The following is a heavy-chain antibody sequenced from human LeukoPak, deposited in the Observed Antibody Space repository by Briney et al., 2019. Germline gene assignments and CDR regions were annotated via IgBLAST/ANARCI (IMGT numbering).Heavy chain of an antibody. V-gene: IGHV3-74*01. CDR2: VDNAGGGT. CDR1: GFTFTSAW. CDR3: TDVDNY. Sequence: QPGGSLRLSCAASGFTFTSAWMHWVRQVPGKGLVWVARVDNAGGGTSYADSVRGRFTISRDDAKNTVSLQMNSLSAEDSVVYYCTDVDNYWGQGTLVTVSS. J-gene: IGHJ4*02. D-gene: IGHD2-15*01.